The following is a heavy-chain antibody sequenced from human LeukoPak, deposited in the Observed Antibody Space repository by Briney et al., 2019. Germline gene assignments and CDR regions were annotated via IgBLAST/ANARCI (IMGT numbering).Heavy chain of an antibody. V-gene: IGHV3-30*14. CDR3: AAAVAGRGSRNNYLDY. J-gene: IGHJ4*02. CDR2: ISYDGGNK. Sequence: GGSLRLSCAASGFTFSSYAMHWVRQAPGKGLEWVAVISYDGGNKYYADSVKGRFTISRDNSKNTLYLQMNSLRAEDTAVYYCAAAVAGRGSRNNYLDYWGQGTLVTVSS. D-gene: IGHD6-19*01. CDR1: GFTFSSYA.